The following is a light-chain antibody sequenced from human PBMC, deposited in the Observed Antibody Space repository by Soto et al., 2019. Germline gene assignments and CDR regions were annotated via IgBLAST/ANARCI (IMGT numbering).Light chain of an antibody. J-gene: IGKJ1*01. CDR3: QHYGHALWA. Sequence: EVVVTQSPGTLSLSPGERATLSCRASQSVTSDYLAWYHQKPGQSPRLLMSGASRRADGFPDRFSGSGSVTEFTLPISVFEPEDVAVYYCQHYGHALWAFGQGAKVEIK. CDR2: GAS. V-gene: IGKV3-20*01. CDR1: QSVTSDY.